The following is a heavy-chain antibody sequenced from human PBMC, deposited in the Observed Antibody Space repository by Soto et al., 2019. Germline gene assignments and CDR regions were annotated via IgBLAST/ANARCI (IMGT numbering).Heavy chain of an antibody. V-gene: IGHV4-4*07. CDR2: VFSSVSA. CDR3: ARDGMTTGDT. Sequence: ETLSLTCIVSGVSVRSYTWSWVRQPANKGLEWIGRVFSSVSATYNPSLKSRVSISMDTPENRISLKLDSVTAADAGVYFCARDGMTTGDTWGPGTLVTVPQ. J-gene: IGHJ4*02. D-gene: IGHD2-21*02. CDR1: GVSVRSYT.